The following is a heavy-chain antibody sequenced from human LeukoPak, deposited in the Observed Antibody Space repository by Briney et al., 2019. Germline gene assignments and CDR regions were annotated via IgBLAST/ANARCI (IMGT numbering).Heavy chain of an antibody. D-gene: IGHD3-22*01. CDR3: ARGHHYYDSSGYWAPFDY. CDR1: GFTFSSYE. J-gene: IGHJ4*02. Sequence: GGSLRLSCAASGFTFSSYEMNWVRQAPGKGLEWVSYISSSSSTIYYADSVKGRFTISRDNAKNSLYLQMNSLRAEDTAVYYCARGHHYYDSSGYWAPFDYWGQGTLVTVSS. V-gene: IGHV3-48*01. CDR2: ISSSSSTI.